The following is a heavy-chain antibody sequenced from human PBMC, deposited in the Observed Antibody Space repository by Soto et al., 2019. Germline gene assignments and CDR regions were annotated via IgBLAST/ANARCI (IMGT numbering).Heavy chain of an antibody. CDR3: AGGGLHPGYDPFDY. J-gene: IGHJ4*02. CDR2: IRTNGITT. V-gene: IGHV3-64*01. Sequence: PGGSLRLSCAASGFSFSAFAMFWVRQAPGKGLEYVSGIRTNGITTYYANSVRGRFTISRDNSKNTLYLQMGSLTTEDMVVYYCAGGGLHPGYDPFDYGAQGLLVPVSS. CDR1: GFSFSAFA. D-gene: IGHD5-12*01.